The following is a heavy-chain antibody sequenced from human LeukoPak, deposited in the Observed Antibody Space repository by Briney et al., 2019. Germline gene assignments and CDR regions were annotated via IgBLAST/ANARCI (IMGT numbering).Heavy chain of an antibody. CDR1: GGTFSSYA. J-gene: IGHJ5*02. Sequence: SVKVSCKASGGTFSSYAISWVRQAPGQGLEWMGGIIPIFGTANYAQKFHGRVTITADESTSTAYMELSSLRSEDTAVYYCARDQYCSGGSCYDGNWFDPWGQGTLVTVSS. CDR2: IIPIFGTA. CDR3: ARDQYCSGGSCYDGNWFDP. V-gene: IGHV1-69*13. D-gene: IGHD2-15*01.